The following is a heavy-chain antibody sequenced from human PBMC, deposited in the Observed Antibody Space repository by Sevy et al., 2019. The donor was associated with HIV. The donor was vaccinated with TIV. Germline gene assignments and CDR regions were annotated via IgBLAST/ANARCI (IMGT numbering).Heavy chain of an antibody. CDR2: ISGSGGSI. CDR3: AKLALAGPTTNSWFGP. V-gene: IGHV3-23*01. D-gene: IGHD4-17*01. CDR1: GFTFSSYA. J-gene: IGHJ5*02. Sequence: GGSLRLSCAASGFTFSSYAMSWVRQAPGKGLEWVSAISGSGGSIYYADSVKGQFTISRDNSKNTLYLQMNSLRAEDTAVYYCAKLALAGPTTNSWFGPWGQGTLVAVSS.